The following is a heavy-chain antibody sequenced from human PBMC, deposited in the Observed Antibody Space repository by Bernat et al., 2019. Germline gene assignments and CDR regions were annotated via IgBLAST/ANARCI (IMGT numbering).Heavy chain of an antibody. CDR3: GGGVAGSVFDY. J-gene: IGHJ4*02. V-gene: IGHV3-72*01. CDR2: IRNKANGYTT. CDR1: GFTFSDHY. Sequence: EVQLVESGGGLVQPGGSLRLSCAASGFTFSDHYMDWVRQAPRKGLEWVGRIRNKANGYTTEYAASVKGRFTVSRDDSKNSLYLQMNSLKIDDTAVCYCGGGVAGSVFDYWGQGTLVTVSS.